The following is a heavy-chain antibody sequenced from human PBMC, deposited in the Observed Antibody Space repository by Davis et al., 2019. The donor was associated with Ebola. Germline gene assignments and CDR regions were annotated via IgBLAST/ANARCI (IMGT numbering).Heavy chain of an antibody. D-gene: IGHD3-9*01. CDR1: GFSLRTRGMR. J-gene: IGHJ5*02. CDR2: IDWDDDK. CDR3: ARSLRYFDQDWFDP. V-gene: IGHV2-70*04. Sequence: SGPTLVNPTQPLTLTRTFSGFSLRTRGMRVSWIRQPPGTALEWLARIDWDDDKFYSTSLKTRLTISKDTSKNQVVLTMTNMNPVDTATYYCARSLRYFDQDWFDPWGQGTLVTVSS.